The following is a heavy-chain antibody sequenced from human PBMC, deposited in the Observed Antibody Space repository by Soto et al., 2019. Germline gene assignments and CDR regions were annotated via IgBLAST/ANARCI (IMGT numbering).Heavy chain of an antibody. CDR2: IYYSGST. CDR3: ERGLGYQLLGYYFDY. J-gene: IGHJ4*02. V-gene: IGHV4-59*01. CDR1: GGSISSYY. Sequence: SETLSLTCTVSGGSISSYYWSWIRQPPGKGLEWIGYIYYSGSTNYNPSLKSRVTISVDTSKNQFSLKLSSVTAADTAVYYCERGLGYQLLGYYFDYWGQGTLVTVSS. D-gene: IGHD2-2*01.